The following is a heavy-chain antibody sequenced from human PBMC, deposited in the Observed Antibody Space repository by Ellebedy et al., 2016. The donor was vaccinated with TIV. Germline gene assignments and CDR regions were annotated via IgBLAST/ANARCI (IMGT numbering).Heavy chain of an antibody. V-gene: IGHV5-51*01. CDR1: GYNFTNYW. D-gene: IGHD6-19*01. CDR3: AKHGAVASTVDWFDP. CDR2: IYPGDSDT. Sequence: GESLKISCQGSGYNFTNYWTAWVRQMPGKGLECMGIIYPGDSDTRYSPSFQGQVTISADKSISTAYLQWSSLKASDTAIHYCAKHGAVASTVDWFDPWGQGTLVTVSS. J-gene: IGHJ5*02.